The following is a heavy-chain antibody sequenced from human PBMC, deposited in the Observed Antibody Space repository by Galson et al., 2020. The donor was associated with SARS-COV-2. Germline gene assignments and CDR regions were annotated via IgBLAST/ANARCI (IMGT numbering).Heavy chain of an antibody. Sequence: GESLNISCVASGFTLDDYGMRWVRQAPAQGLEWVSGINWNGGSTGYADSVKGRFTISRDNAKNSLYLQMNRLRAEDTALYYCATLAVAGTGYWGQGTLVTVSS. D-gene: IGHD6-19*01. CDR3: ATLAVAGTGY. J-gene: IGHJ4*02. V-gene: IGHV3-20*04. CDR2: INWNGGST. CDR1: GFTLDDYG.